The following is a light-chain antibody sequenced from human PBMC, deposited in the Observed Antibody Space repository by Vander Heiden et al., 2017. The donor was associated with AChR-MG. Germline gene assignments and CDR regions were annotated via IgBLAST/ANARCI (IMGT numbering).Light chain of an antibody. CDR2: DVS. J-gene: IGLJ1*01. CDR1: SSDVGGYNY. Sequence: QSALTQPASVSGSPRQSLTISCTGTSSDVGGYNYVSWYQQHPGKAPKLMIYDVSNRPSGFSNRFSGSKSGNTASLTISGLQAEDEADYYCSSYTSSSTRVFGTGTKVTVL. V-gene: IGLV2-14*03. CDR3: SSYTSSSTRV.